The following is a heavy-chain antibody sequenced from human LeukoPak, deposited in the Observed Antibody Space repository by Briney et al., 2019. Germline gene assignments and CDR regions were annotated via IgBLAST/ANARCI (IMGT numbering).Heavy chain of an antibody. Sequence: GGSLRLSCVASGFTFDDYAMHWVRQVPGKGLEWVSPISWNSVTIDYADSVKGRFTISRDNAKHSLYLHMNSLRPEDTALYYCAKLGCSSTRCYTNHWGQGTLVTVSS. J-gene: IGHJ4*02. CDR1: GFTFDDYA. CDR3: AKLGCSSTRCYTNH. V-gene: IGHV3-9*01. D-gene: IGHD2-2*02. CDR2: ISWNSVTI.